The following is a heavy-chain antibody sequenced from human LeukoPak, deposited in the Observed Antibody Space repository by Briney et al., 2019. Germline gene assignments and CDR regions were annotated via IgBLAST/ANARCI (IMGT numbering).Heavy chain of an antibody. CDR3: ARTTVTKFDAFDY. D-gene: IGHD4-17*01. V-gene: IGHV4-34*01. Sequence: PSETQSLTCAVYGGSFSGYYWSWIRQPPGKGLEWIGEINHSGSTNYNPSLKSRVTISVDTSKNQFSLKLSSVTAADTAVYYCARTTVTKFDAFDYWGQGTLVTVSS. CDR2: INHSGST. J-gene: IGHJ4*02. CDR1: GGSFSGYY.